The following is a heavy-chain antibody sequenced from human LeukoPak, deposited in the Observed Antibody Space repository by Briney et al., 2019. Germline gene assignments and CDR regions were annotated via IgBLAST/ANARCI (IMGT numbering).Heavy chain of an antibody. CDR3: ARDGEVIAEAGIFDY. D-gene: IGHD6-13*01. Sequence: GASVKVSCKASGYTFTSYGISWVRQAPGQGLEWMGWISAYNGNTNYAQKLQGRVTMTTDTSTSIAYMELRSLRSDDTAVYYCARDGEVIAEAGIFDYWGQETRPTVSS. V-gene: IGHV1-18*01. CDR2: ISAYNGNT. CDR1: GYTFTSYG. J-gene: IGHJ4*02.